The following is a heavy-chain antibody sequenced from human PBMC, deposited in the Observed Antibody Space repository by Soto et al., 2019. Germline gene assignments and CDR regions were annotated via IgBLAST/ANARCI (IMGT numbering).Heavy chain of an antibody. CDR2: IYTSGST. CDR3: AKFYCSATSCSAFDS. D-gene: IGHD2-2*01. V-gene: IGHV4-4*07. Sequence: SETLSLTCTVSGGSISSYYWSWIRQPAGKGLEWIGRIYTSGSTNYNPSLKSRVTMSVDTSKNQFSLKLNSVTAADTAVYYCAKFYCSATSCSAFDSWGLGTLVTVSS. CDR1: GGSISSYY. J-gene: IGHJ4*02.